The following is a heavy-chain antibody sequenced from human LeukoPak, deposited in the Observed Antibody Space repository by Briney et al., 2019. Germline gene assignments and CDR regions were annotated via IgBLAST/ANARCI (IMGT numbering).Heavy chain of an antibody. Sequence: ASVTVSCKVSGYTLTESSMHWVRQAPGKGLEWMGGFDPEDGGTIYAQKFQGRVTMTEDTSTDTAYMELSSLRSEDTAVYYCATTYSSSWYSFDYWGQGTLVTVSS. CDR2: FDPEDGGT. CDR3: ATTYSSSWYSFDY. J-gene: IGHJ4*02. CDR1: GYTLTESS. D-gene: IGHD6-13*01. V-gene: IGHV1-24*01.